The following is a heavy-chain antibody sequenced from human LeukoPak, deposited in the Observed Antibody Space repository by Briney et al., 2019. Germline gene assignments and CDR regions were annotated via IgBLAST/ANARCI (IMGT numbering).Heavy chain of an antibody. CDR2: ISSSGSTM. CDR3: TTTSDYGDHKR. Sequence: PGGSLRLSCAASGFIFSDYYMSWIRQAPGKGLGWVSYISSSGSTMYYTDSVKGRFTISRDNAKDSLYLQMNSLKTEDTAVYYCTTTSDYGDHKRWGQGTLVTVSS. CDR1: GFIFSDYY. V-gene: IGHV3-11*01. J-gene: IGHJ4*02. D-gene: IGHD4-17*01.